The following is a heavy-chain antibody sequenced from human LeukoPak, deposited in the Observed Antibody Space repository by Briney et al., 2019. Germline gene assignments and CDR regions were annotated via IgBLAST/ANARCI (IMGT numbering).Heavy chain of an antibody. Sequence: SETLSLTCTVSGGSISSSSYYWSWIRQPAGKGLEWIGRIYTSGSTNYNPSLKSRVTMSVDTSKNQFSLKLSSVTAADTAVYYCARDYGDRTQFDYWGQGTLVTVSS. D-gene: IGHD4-17*01. CDR1: GGSISSSSYY. V-gene: IGHV4-61*02. CDR2: IYTSGST. J-gene: IGHJ4*02. CDR3: ARDYGDRTQFDY.